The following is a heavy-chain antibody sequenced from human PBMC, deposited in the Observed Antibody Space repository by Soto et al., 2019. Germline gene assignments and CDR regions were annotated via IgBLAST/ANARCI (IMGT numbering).Heavy chain of an antibody. V-gene: IGHV3-48*02. Sequence: EVQLVESGGGLVQPGGSLRLSCAASGFIFSVYSMKWVRQAPGKGLEWVSYISSNSRTMHYADSVKGRFTISRDNAKNSLYLQMNSLGDEDTAVYYCAGARNNYNYGMDVWGQGTTVTVSS. CDR3: AGARNNYNYGMDV. J-gene: IGHJ6*02. CDR2: ISSNSRTM. D-gene: IGHD6-6*01. CDR1: GFIFSVYS.